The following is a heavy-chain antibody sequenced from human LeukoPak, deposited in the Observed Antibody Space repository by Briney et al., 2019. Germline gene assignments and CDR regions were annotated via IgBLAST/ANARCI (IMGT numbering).Heavy chain of an antibody. CDR2: IYSRRST. CDR1: GASISSSCYY. D-gene: IGHD2-21*02. CDR3: ARCIPSVVLTALHAFDI. J-gene: IGHJ3*02. V-gene: IGHV4-39*02. Sequence: KPSQTRSLTCNVAGASISSSCYYWGWIRQPPGKELEWIGSIYSRRSTYNIPSLMSRVTISLDTSKNFFSLRLSSVTAADTAVYYCARCIPSVVLTALHAFDIWGQGTMVTVSS.